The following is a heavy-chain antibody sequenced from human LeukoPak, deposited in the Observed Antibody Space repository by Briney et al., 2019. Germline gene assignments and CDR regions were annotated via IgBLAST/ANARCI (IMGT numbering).Heavy chain of an antibody. CDR3: ARVKTYADYGIGC. CDR2: IYSGGST. Sequence: GGSLRLSCAASGFTVSSNYMNWVRQAPGKGLEWVSVIYSGGSTYYADSVKGRFTISRDNSKNTLYLQMNSLRVEDTALYYCARVKTYADYGIGCWGQGTLVTVSS. CDR1: GFTVSSNY. V-gene: IGHV3-53*01. J-gene: IGHJ4*02. D-gene: IGHD4-17*01.